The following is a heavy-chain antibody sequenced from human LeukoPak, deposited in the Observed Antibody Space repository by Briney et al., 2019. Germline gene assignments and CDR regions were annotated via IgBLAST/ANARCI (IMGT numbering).Heavy chain of an antibody. D-gene: IGHD3-10*01. CDR2: IKQDGSEK. CDR3: AREMTGYYGSGSFLLYYGMDV. V-gene: IGHV3-7*01. Sequence: GGSLRLSCAASGFTFSSYWMSWVRQAPGKGLEWVANIKQDGSEKYYVDSVKGRFTISRDNAKNSLYLQMNSLRAEDTAVYYCAREMTGYYGSGSFLLYYGMDVWGQGTTVTVSS. CDR1: GFTFSSYW. J-gene: IGHJ6*02.